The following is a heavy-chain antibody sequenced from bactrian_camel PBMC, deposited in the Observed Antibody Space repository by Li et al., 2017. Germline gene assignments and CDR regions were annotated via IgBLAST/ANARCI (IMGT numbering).Heavy chain of an antibody. CDR3: AATLWSDGGCLLHLSRSMYRY. Sequence: VQLVESGGGSVQAGGSLRLSCQASGYTTSKYAMAWFRQGAGKEREAVANLNVDYNCAAVVNSVKGRFSISRDIASRTLYLQMNSLKPEDTAMYYCAATLWSDGGCLLHLSRSMYRYWGQGTQVTVS. V-gene: IGHV3S59*01. D-gene: IGHD3*01. CDR2: LNVDYNCA. J-gene: IGHJ4*01. CDR1: GYTTSKYA.